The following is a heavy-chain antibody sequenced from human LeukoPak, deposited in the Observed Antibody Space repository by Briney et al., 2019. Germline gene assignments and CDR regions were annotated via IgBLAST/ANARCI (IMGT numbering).Heavy chain of an antibody. CDR3: ARHTYYYGSGYGMDV. CDR1: GGSISSYY. V-gene: IGHV4-59*08. D-gene: IGHD3-10*01. Sequence: ETLSLTCTVSGGSISSYYWSWIRQPPGKGLEWIGYIYYSGSTNYNPSLKSRVTISVDTSKNQFSLKLSSVTAADTAVYYCARHTYYYGSGYGMDVWGQGTTVTVSS. CDR2: IYYSGST. J-gene: IGHJ6*02.